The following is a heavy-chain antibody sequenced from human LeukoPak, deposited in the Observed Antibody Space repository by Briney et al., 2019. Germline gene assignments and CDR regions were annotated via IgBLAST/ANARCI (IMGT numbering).Heavy chain of an antibody. CDR2: MSPNSGST. J-gene: IGHJ3*01. CDR3: ARQWDWSQSGAFDF. CDR1: GYTFTNYD. D-gene: IGHD3/OR15-3a*01. Sequence: ASVKVSCKASGYTFTNYDINWLRQTTGQGLEWMGWMSPNSGSTGYAQRFQGRVTITRDTSISTAYMELTNLRSEDTAVYYCARQWDWSQSGAFDFWGQGTMVTVSS. V-gene: IGHV1-8*03.